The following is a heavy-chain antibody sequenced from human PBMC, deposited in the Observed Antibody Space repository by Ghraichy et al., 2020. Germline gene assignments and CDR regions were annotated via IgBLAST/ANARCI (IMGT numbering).Heavy chain of an antibody. Sequence: GGSLRLSCAASGFNFNKYNMNWVRQTPGKGLEWVSSISSNSNYIQYGDSMKGRFTISRDNAKNSMYLQMNSLRGEDTAVYYCARGGQQWLALGYWLDPWGQGTLVTVSS. J-gene: IGHJ5*02. V-gene: IGHV3-21*01. D-gene: IGHD6-19*01. CDR2: ISSNSNYI. CDR1: GFNFNKYN. CDR3: ARGGQQWLALGYWLDP.